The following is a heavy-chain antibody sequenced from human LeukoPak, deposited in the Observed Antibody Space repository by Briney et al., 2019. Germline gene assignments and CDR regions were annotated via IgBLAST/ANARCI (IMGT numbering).Heavy chain of an antibody. Sequence: RSSETLSLTCTVSGGSISSYYWSWIRQPPGKGLEWIGYIYYSGSTNYNPSLKSRVTISVDTSKNQFSLKLSSVTAADTAVYYCARGPDIVVVPAANWYFDLWGRGTLVTVSS. J-gene: IGHJ2*01. CDR1: GGSISSYY. V-gene: IGHV4-59*01. CDR3: ARGPDIVVVPAANWYFDL. D-gene: IGHD2-2*01. CDR2: IYYSGST.